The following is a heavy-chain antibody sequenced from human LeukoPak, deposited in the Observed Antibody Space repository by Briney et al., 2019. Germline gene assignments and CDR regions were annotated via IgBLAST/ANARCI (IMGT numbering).Heavy chain of an antibody. CDR3: ARGGSRYDN. J-gene: IGHJ4*02. V-gene: IGHV3-7*01. Sequence: GGSLRLSCAASGFTFSSNWMSWVRQAPGKGLEWVANIKQEGSEKYYVDSVKGRFSISRENAKNSLYLQMNSLRAEDTAVYYCARGGSRYDNWGQGTLVTVSS. CDR2: IKQEGSEK. CDR1: GFTFSSNW. D-gene: IGHD3-22*01.